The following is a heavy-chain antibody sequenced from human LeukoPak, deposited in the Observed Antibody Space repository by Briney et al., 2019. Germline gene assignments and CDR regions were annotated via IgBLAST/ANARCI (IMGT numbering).Heavy chain of an antibody. J-gene: IGHJ4*02. CDR3: ARDLPVDY. CDR1: GFTFSSYS. D-gene: IGHD4-17*01. V-gene: IGHV3-48*01. CDR2: ISSSSSTI. Sequence: GGSLRLSRAASGFTFSSYSMNWVRQAPGKGLEWVSYISSSSSTIYYADSVKGRFTISRDNAKNSLYLQMNSLRAEDTAVYYCARDLPVDYWGQGTLVTVSS.